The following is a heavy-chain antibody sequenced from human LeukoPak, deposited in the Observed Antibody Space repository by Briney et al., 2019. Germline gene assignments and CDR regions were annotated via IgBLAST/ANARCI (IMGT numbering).Heavy chain of an antibody. Sequence: GESLKISCQASGYRFTTYWIGWVRQMPGKGLEWMGIIYPDDSDTRYSPSFEGQVTISVDKSISTAYLQWSSLKASDSAMYYCARHGISQSKGMDVWGQGTTVTVSS. CDR1: GYRFTTYW. J-gene: IGHJ6*02. CDR2: IYPDDSDT. V-gene: IGHV5-51*01. CDR3: ARHGISQSKGMDV. D-gene: IGHD2-15*01.